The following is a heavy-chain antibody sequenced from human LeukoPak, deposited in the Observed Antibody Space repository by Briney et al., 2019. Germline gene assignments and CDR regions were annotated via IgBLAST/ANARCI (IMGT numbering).Heavy chain of an antibody. CDR2: INPNNGGT. J-gene: IGHJ4*02. CDR3: AGGIASYSSSYFDY. Sequence: ASVKVSCKASAYTFTDHYIHWVRQAPGQGLGWMGWINPNNGGTNYAQKFQGRVTMTRDTSIGTAYMELSRLRSDDTAVYYCAGGIASYSSSYFDYWGQGSLVTVS. CDR1: AYTFTDHY. D-gene: IGHD1-26*01. V-gene: IGHV1-2*02.